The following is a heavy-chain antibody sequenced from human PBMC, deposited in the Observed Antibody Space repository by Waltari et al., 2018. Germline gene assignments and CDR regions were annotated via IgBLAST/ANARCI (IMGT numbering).Heavy chain of an antibody. J-gene: IGHJ3*02. Sequence: EAQLLGSGGGLVQPGGSLGLSCAASGFMFSSFAMTWVRQSPGKGLEWVSAVSGTGGVTFYSDSVKGRFTVSRDNSNKTVSLHMSNLTAEDSAIYYCAKGQSWGPSDALDIWGQGTRVIVSS. CDR2: VSGTGGVT. V-gene: IGHV3-23*01. CDR3: AKGQSWGPSDALDI. D-gene: IGHD7-27*01. CDR1: GFMFSSFA.